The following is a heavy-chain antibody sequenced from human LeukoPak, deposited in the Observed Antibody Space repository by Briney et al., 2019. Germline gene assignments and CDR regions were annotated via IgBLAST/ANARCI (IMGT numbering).Heavy chain of an antibody. CDR2: IKQEGSEK. J-gene: IGHJ3*02. Sequence: GGSLRLSCAASGFTFRLYWMSGVPGAPGKGLEWGADIKQEGSEKFYVDSVKGRYTISGHNAKNTLYLQMNTLRAEDTAVFYCAPGLGASSFDSWGQGRMVTVSS. D-gene: IGHD1-14*01. V-gene: IGHV3-7*01. CDR3: APGLGASSFDS. CDR1: GFTFRLYW.